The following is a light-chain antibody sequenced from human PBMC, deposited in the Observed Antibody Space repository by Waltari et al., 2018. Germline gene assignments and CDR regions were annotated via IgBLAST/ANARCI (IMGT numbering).Light chain of an antibody. Sequence: QSALTQPPSVSGSPGQSVTISCAGTNSDVGFYNLVSWYQQSPGTAPKLIVYQVSNRPSGVPDRVSGSKYGSTASLTISGLQAEDEADYYCYSYTTSGIYVFGTGTKVSVL. CDR3: YSYTTSGIYV. J-gene: IGLJ1*01. CDR2: QVS. V-gene: IGLV2-18*02. CDR1: NSDVGFYNL.